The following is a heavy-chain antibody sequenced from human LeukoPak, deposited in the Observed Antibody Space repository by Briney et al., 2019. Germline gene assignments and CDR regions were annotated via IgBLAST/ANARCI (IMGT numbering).Heavy chain of an antibody. V-gene: IGHV3-30-3*01. CDR2: ISYDGGNK. D-gene: IGHD3-22*01. Sequence: PGGSLRLSCAASGFTFSSYAMHWVRQAPGKGLEWVTVISYDGGNKFYADSVKGRFTISRDNSKNTPYLQMNSLRAEDTAVYYCARAGYYDSSGYPSDYWGQGTLVTVSS. CDR3: ARAGYYDSSGYPSDY. J-gene: IGHJ4*02. CDR1: GFTFSSYA.